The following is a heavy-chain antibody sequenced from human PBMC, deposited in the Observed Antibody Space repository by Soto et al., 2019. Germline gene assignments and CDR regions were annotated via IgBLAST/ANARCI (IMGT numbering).Heavy chain of an antibody. J-gene: IGHJ3*02. CDR2: INPSGGST. CDR1: GYTFTSYY. Sequence: ASVKVSCKASGYTFTSYYMHWVRQAPGQGLEWMGIINPSGGSTSYAQKFQGRVTITRDTSTSTVYMELSSLRSEDTAVYYFARLLMSYYDTPISGAFDIWGQGTMVTVSS. D-gene: IGHD3-22*01. CDR3: ARLLMSYYDTPISGAFDI. V-gene: IGHV1-46*01.